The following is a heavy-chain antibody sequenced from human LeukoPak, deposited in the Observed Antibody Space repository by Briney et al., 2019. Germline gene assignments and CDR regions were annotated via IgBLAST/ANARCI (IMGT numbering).Heavy chain of an antibody. V-gene: IGHV3-66*01. D-gene: IGHD3-16*02. CDR3: ARDSGGPYDYVWGSYRVNWFDP. CDR2: IYSGGST. CDR1: GFTVSSNY. Sequence: PGGSLRLSCAASGFTVSSNYMRWVRQAPGKGLEWVSVIYSGGSTYYADSVKGRFTISRDNSKNTLYLQMNSLRAEDTAVYYCARDSGGPYDYVWGSYRVNWFDPWGQGTLVTVSS. J-gene: IGHJ5*02.